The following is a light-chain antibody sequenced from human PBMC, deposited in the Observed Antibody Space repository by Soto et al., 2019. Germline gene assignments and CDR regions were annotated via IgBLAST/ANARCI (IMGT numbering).Light chain of an antibody. CDR1: SNDVGGYNY. CDR3: SSYTSSSPWV. V-gene: IGLV2-14*01. CDR2: DVS. J-gene: IGLJ3*02. Sequence: QSALTQPASVSGSPGQSITISCTGTSNDVGGYNYVSWYQQHPGKAPKLMIYDVSNRPSGVSNRFSGSKSGNTASLTISGLQAEDDADYYYSSYTSSSPWVFGGGTKLTVL.